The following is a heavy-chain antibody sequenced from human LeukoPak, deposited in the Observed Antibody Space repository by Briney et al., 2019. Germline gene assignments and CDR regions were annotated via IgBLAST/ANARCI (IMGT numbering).Heavy chain of an antibody. J-gene: IGHJ4*02. V-gene: IGHV4-39*01. CDR2: FYYSRST. D-gene: IGHD3-16*01. CDR1: GDSISSSSFY. Sequence: SETLSLTCTVSGDSISSSSFYWGWIRQPPGKGLEWIGSFYYSRSTYYNPSLKSRVTISVDTSKNQFSLKLSSVTAADTAVYYCARRTTVGEIYFDNWGQGTLVTVSS. CDR3: ARRTTVGEIYFDN.